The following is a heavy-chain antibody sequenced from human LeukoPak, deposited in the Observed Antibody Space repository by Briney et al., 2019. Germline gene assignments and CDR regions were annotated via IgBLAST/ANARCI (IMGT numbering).Heavy chain of an antibody. CDR3: AKGDGGEAYYFDY. D-gene: IGHD3-10*01. CDR2: ISGSGGST. CDR1: AFTFS. V-gene: IGHV3-23*01. Sequence: GGSLRLSCAASAFTFSMSWVRQAPGKGLEWVSTISGSGGSTYYADSVRGRFTISRDNSKNTLYLQMNSLRAEDTAVYYCAKGDGGEAYYFDYWGQGTLVTVSS. J-gene: IGHJ4*02.